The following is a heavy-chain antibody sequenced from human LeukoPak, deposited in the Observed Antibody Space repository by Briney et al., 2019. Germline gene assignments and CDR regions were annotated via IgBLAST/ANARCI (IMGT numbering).Heavy chain of an antibody. CDR2: IYHSGST. V-gene: IGHV4-4*02. J-gene: IGHJ6*02. D-gene: IGHD3-9*01. CDR3: ARGRYFDWSRSYYYGMDV. CDR1: GGSISSSNW. Sequence: PSETLSLTCAVSGGSISSSNWWSWVRQPPGKGLEWIGEIYHSGSTNYNPSLKSRVTISVDTSKNQFSLKLSSVTAADTAVYYCARGRYFDWSRSYYYGMDVWGQGTTVTVSS.